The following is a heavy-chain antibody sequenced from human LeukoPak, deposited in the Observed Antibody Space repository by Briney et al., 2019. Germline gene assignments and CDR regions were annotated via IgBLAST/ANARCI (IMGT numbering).Heavy chain of an antibody. D-gene: IGHD3-9*01. CDR1: GGSISSGGYY. J-gene: IGHJ5*02. Sequence: SETLSLTCTVSGGSISSGGYYWSWIRQHPGKGLEWIGYIYYSGSTYYNPSLKSRVTISVDTSKNQFSLKLSSVTAADTAVYYCARDMTDWWFDPWGQGTLVTVSS. V-gene: IGHV4-31*03. CDR3: ARDMTDWWFDP. CDR2: IYYSGST.